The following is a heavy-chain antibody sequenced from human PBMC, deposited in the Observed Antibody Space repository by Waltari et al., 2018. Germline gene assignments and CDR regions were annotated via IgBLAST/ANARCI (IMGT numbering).Heavy chain of an antibody. D-gene: IGHD6-19*01. CDR1: GVSLSDYY. CDR3: VTGPRDKWVGRYSGEFFHH. J-gene: IGHJ1*01. V-gene: IGHV4-34*02. Sequence: QVELQQWGAGLLRSSETLSLTCAVYGVSLSDYYWTWIRQPLGKGLEWIGENNLGEVTYYNPSLEVRVTILLDKSKNQFSLHLVSVTAADTARYYCVTGPRDKWVGRYSGEFFHHWGPGTLVTVSS. CDR2: NNLGEVT.